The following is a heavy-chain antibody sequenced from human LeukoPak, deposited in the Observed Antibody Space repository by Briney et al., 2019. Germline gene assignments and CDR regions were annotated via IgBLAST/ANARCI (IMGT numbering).Heavy chain of an antibody. CDR3: ARRDRYSGYGLGY. V-gene: IGHV3-21*01. CDR2: ISSSSSYI. CDR1: GFTFSSYS. J-gene: IGHJ4*02. Sequence: PGGSLRLSCAASGFTFSSYSMNWVRQAPGKGLEWVSSISSSSSYIYYADSVKGRFTISRDNSKNTLYLQMNSLRAEDTAVYYCARRDRYSGYGLGYWGQGALVTVSS. D-gene: IGHD5-12*01.